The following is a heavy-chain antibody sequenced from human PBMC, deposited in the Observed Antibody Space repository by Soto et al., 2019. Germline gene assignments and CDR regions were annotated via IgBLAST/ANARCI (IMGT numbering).Heavy chain of an antibody. V-gene: IGHV1-46*03. Sequence: APVKLSCKASGYTFTSYHMHWLRQAPAQGLEWMGIINPSGDTTNYAQKFQGRVTMTRDTSTSTVYMELSSLRSEDTAVYYCTRGAYCGGDCYDYWGQGTLVTVSS. D-gene: IGHD2-21*01. CDR1: GYTFTSYH. J-gene: IGHJ4*02. CDR3: TRGAYCGGDCYDY. CDR2: INPSGDTT.